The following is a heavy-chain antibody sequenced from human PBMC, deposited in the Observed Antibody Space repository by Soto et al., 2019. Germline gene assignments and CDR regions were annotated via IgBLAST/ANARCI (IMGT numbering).Heavy chain of an antibody. CDR1: VFTFNSYA. J-gene: IGHJ4*02. CDR3: AKDRNYYDSSGYDY. D-gene: IGHD3-22*01. V-gene: IGHV3-23*01. CDR2: IIGSGGST. Sequence: GGSLSLSCAASVFTFNSYAMSWVRQAPGKGLEWVSTIIGSGGSTYYADSVKGRFSVSRDNSKNTLYLQMNSLRAEDTAVYYCAKDRNYYDSSGYDYWGQGTLVTVSS.